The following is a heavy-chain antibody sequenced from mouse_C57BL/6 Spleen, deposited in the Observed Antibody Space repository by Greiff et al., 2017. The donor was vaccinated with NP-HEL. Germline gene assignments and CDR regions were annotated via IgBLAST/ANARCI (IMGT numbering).Heavy chain of an antibody. CDR2: INPNNGGT. D-gene: IGHD2-2*01. CDR1: GYTFTDYY. Sequence: EVQLQQSGPELVKPGASVKISCKASGYTFTDYYMNWVKQSHGKSLEWIGDINPNNGGTSYNQKFKGKATLTVDKSSSTAYMELRSLTSEDSAVYYCARNGYNPHYYAMDYWGQGTSVTVSS. V-gene: IGHV1-26*01. J-gene: IGHJ4*01. CDR3: ARNGYNPHYYAMDY.